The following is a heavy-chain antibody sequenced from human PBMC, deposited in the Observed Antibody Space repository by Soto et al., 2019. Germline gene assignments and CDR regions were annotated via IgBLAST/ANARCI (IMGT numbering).Heavy chain of an antibody. Sequence: QVQLVQSGAEVKKPGASVKVSCKASGYTFTGYYMHWVRQAPGQGLEWMGWINPNSGGTNYAQKLQGWVTMTRDTSISTAYMELSRLRSDDTAVYYCALLDYYDSSGYYYHAFDIWGQGTMVTVSS. CDR3: ALLDYYDSSGYYYHAFDI. J-gene: IGHJ3*02. CDR1: GYTFTGYY. CDR2: INPNSGGT. D-gene: IGHD3-22*01. V-gene: IGHV1-2*04.